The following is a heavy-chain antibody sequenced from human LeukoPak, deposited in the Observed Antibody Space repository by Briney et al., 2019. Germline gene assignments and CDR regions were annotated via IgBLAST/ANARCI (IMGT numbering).Heavy chain of an antibody. CDR1: GFTFSSYA. D-gene: IGHD1-26*01. J-gene: IGHJ3*02. V-gene: IGHV3-23*01. CDR3: AEGGSYAQDAFDI. CDR2: ISGSGGST. Sequence: GGSLRLSCAASGFTFSSYAMSWVRQAPGKGLEWVSAISGSGGSTYYADSVKGRFTISRDNSKNTLYLQMNSLRAEDTAVYYCAEGGSYAQDAFDIWGQGTMVAVSS.